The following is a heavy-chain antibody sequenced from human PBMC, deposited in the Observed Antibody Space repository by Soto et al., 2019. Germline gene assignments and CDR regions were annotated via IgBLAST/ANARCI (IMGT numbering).Heavy chain of an antibody. D-gene: IGHD1-1*01. V-gene: IGHV6-1*01. CDR3: ARGPGSLRP. J-gene: IGHJ5*02. CDR1: GDSVSSNSAA. Sequence: SQTLSLTCAISGDSVSSNSAAWNSIRLSPSRGLEWLGRTYYRSRGFSVYAPSVKSRIRINPETSRNQFSLQVNSVAPDDAGIYYCARGPGSLRPWGQGTLVTVSS. CDR2: TYYRSRGFS.